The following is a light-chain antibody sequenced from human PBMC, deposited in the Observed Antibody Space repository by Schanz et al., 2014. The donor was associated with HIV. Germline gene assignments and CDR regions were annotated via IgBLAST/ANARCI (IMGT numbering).Light chain of an antibody. Sequence: QSVLTQPPSVSGAPGQRVTISCTGSSSNIGSVYDVHWYQHLPGTAPKLLMYANMERPSGVPDRFSGSGSGTSASLAISGLQSEDEADYYCGTWDDSLNGWVFGGGTKLTVL. V-gene: IGLV1-40*01. CDR1: SSNIGSVYD. CDR2: ANM. J-gene: IGLJ3*02. CDR3: GTWDDSLNGWV.